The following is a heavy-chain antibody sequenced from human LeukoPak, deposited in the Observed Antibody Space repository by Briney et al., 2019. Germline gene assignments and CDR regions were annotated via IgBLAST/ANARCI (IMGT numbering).Heavy chain of an antibody. J-gene: IGHJ4*02. Sequence: GGSLRLSCAASGFTFSIYGMHWVRQAPGKGLEWATFIRYDGSNKNYADSVKGRFTISRDNSKSTLYLQMNSLRAEDTAVYYCAKGNRYYYDSSGYYPIDYWGQGTLVTVSS. CDR1: GFTFSIYG. D-gene: IGHD3-22*01. CDR2: IRYDGSNK. V-gene: IGHV3-30*02. CDR3: AKGNRYYYDSSGYYPIDY.